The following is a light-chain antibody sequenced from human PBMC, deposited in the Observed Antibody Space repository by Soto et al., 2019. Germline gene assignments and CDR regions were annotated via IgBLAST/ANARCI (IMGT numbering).Light chain of an antibody. V-gene: IGKV3-20*01. J-gene: IGKJ2*01. Sequence: DIVLTQSPGTLSLSPGERATLSCRASQSVSSSYLAWYQQKPGQAPRLLIYGASSRDTGIPDRFSGSGSGTDFTLTISRLEPEDFAVYYCQQYGSSPMYTFGQGTKLEIE. CDR3: QQYGSSPMYT. CDR1: QSVSSSY. CDR2: GAS.